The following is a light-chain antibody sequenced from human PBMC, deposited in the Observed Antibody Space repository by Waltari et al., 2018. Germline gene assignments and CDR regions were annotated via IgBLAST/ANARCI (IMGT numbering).Light chain of an antibody. Sequence: QPVLTQPPSVSGAPGQRVTIPCTGIRANLGTGDDVHWYQHLPGTPPKLLIFDDNNRPSGVPDRFSGSRSGNTASLTITGLQVDDEANYYCQSYGASLRAWLFGGGTKLTVL. J-gene: IGLJ3*02. V-gene: IGLV1-40*01. CDR1: RANLGTGDD. CDR2: DDN. CDR3: QSYGASLRAWL.